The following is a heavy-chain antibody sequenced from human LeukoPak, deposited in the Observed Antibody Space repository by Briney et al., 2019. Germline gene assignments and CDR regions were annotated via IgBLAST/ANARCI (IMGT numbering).Heavy chain of an antibody. J-gene: IGHJ6*04. CDR3: ARTNYYYYYGMDV. V-gene: IGHV3-74*01. CDR1: RFTFSSYW. CDR2: INSAGSST. Sequence: GGSLRLSCAASRFTFSSYWMHWVRQAPGKGLVWVSRINSAGSSTSYADSVKGRFTISRDNTKNTLYLQMNSLRAEDTAVYYCARTNYYYYYGMDVWGKGTTVTVSS.